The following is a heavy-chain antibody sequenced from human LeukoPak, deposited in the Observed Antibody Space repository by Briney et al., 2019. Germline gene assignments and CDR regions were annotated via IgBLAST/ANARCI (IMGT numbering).Heavy chain of an antibody. CDR1: GYSFTSYW. Sequence: GESLKISCKGSGYSFTSYWIGWVRQMPGKGLEWMGIIYPGDSDTRYSPSFQGQVTISADMSISTAYLQWSSLKASDTAMYYCARGDCTNGVCYGFDYWGQGTLVTVSS. CDR2: IYPGDSDT. D-gene: IGHD2-8*01. V-gene: IGHV5-51*01. J-gene: IGHJ4*02. CDR3: ARGDCTNGVCYGFDY.